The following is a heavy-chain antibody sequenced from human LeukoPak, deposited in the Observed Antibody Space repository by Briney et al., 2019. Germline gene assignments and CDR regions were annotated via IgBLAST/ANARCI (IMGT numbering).Heavy chain of an antibody. V-gene: IGHV4-61*08. D-gene: IGHD6-13*01. Sequence: SETLSLTCTVSGGSISSGDYYWSWIRQPPGKGLEWIGYIYYSGSTNYNPSLKSRVTISVDTSKNQFSLKLSSVTAADTAVYYCARETSYSSNMFDPWGQGTLVTVSS. CDR2: IYYSGST. CDR3: ARETSYSSNMFDP. CDR1: GGSISSGDYY. J-gene: IGHJ5*02.